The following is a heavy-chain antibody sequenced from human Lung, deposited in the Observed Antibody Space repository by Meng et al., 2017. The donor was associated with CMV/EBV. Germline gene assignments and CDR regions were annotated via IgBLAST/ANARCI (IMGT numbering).Heavy chain of an antibody. Sequence: GGSLRLCCVASGFSFSSYWMTWVRQAPGKGLEWVASIKQDGSEKYYVDSVKGRFTISRDNANNSLYLQMNSLRAEDTAVYYCAAVTLTFDFWGQGTLVTFSS. CDR3: AAVTLTFDF. CDR2: IKQDGSEK. V-gene: IGHV3-7*01. J-gene: IGHJ3*01. CDR1: GFSFSSYW. D-gene: IGHD2-15*01.